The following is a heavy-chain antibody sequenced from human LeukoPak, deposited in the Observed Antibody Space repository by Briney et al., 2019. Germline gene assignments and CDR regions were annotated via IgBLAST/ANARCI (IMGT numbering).Heavy chain of an antibody. CDR1: GFTFSNYA. CDR2: ISGGGDKT. CDR3: ASNKEVFYDSSGGY. D-gene: IGHD3-22*01. J-gene: IGHJ4*02. Sequence: PGGSLRLSCAVSGFTFSNYAMTWVRQAPGKGLECVSAISGGGDKTYYADSVKGRITISRDNSRNTLFLQMKSLRAEDTAMYYCASNKEVFYDSSGGYWGQGTLVTVSS. V-gene: IGHV3-23*01.